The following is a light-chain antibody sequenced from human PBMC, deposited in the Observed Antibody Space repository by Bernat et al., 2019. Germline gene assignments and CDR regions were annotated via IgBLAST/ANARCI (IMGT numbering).Light chain of an antibody. CDR3: QVYGNSPPAYT. Sequence: PGETATLSCRASQSVSSSYLAWYQQKPGQAPRLLMYATSSMATGIPDRFSGSVSGTDFTITISRLEPEDFAVYYCQVYGNSPPAYTFGQGTKLEIQ. V-gene: IGKV3-20*01. CDR1: QSVSSSY. CDR2: ATS. J-gene: IGKJ2*01.